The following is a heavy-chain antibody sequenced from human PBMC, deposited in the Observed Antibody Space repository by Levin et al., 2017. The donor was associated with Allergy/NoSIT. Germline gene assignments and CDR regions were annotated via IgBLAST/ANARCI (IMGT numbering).Heavy chain of an antibody. CDR2: IYWNDDK. D-gene: IGHD5-18*01. CDR1: GFSLSTSGVG. Sequence: SGPTLVKPTQTLTLTCTFSGFSLSTSGVGVGWIRQPPGKALEWLALIYWNDDKRYSPSLKSRLTITKDTSKNQVVLTMTNMDPVDTATYYCAHLRPYYVDTAMVVAGHSFDYWGQGTLVTVSS. V-gene: IGHV2-5*01. CDR3: AHLRPYYVDTAMVVAGHSFDY. J-gene: IGHJ4*02.